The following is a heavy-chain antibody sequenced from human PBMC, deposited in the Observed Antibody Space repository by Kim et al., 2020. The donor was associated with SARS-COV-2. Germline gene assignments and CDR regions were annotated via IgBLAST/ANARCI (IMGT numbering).Heavy chain of an antibody. CDR2: ISYDGSNK. Sequence: GGSLRLSCAASGFTFSSYAMHWVRQAPGKGLEWVAVISYDGSNKYYADSVKGRFTISRDNSKNTLYLQMNSLRAEDTAVYYCARDVYYDFWSGYYYGMDVWGQGTTVTVSS. J-gene: IGHJ6*02. CDR3: ARDVYYDFWSGYYYGMDV. D-gene: IGHD3-3*01. V-gene: IGHV3-30-3*01. CDR1: GFTFSSYA.